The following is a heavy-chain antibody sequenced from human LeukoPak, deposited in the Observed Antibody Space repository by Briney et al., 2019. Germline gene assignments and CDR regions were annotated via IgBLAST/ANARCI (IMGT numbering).Heavy chain of an antibody. V-gene: IGHV4-59*12. D-gene: IGHD1-14*01. CDR3: ARGGRNFDY. CDR1: GGSISLYY. J-gene: IGHJ4*02. Sequence: SETLSLTCTVSGGSISLYYWSWIRQPPGKGLEWIGYISYSGSTDFNPSLKSRVTISVDKSKNQFSLRLSSVTAADTAVYYCARGGRNFDYWGQGTLVIVSS. CDR2: ISYSGST.